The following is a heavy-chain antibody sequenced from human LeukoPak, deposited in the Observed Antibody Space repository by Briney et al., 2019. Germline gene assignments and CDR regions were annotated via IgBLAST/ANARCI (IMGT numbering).Heavy chain of an antibody. Sequence: GGSLRLSCAASGFTFSSFAMSWVRRAPGKGLEWVSSISGSGGATYYPDSVKGRFTISRDNSENTLYLQMNSLRAEDTAVYYCAKVGFSEMEWLLYSDHWGQGTLVTVSS. D-gene: IGHD3-3*01. V-gene: IGHV3-23*01. CDR2: ISGSGGAT. CDR3: AKVGFSEMEWLLYSDH. CDR1: GFTFSSFA. J-gene: IGHJ4*02.